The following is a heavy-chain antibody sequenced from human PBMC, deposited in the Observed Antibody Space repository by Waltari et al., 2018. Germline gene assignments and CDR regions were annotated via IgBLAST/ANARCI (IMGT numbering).Heavy chain of an antibody. J-gene: IGHJ5*02. CDR3: ARDSYYYDSSLCDP. D-gene: IGHD3-22*01. V-gene: IGHV4-4*07. CDR1: GGSISSYY. Sequence: QVQLQESGPGLVKPSETLSLTCTVSGGSISSYYWSWIRQPAGKGLEWIGRIYTSGSTNYNPSLKSRVTMSVDTSKNQFSLKLSSVTAADTAVYYCARDSYYYDSSLCDPWGQGTLVTVSS. CDR2: IYTSGST.